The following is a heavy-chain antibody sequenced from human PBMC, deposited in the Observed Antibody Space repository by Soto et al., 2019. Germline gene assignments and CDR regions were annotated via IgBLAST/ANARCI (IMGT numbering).Heavy chain of an antibody. Sequence: GGSLRLSCAASGFTFSSYAMIWVRQAPGKGLEWVSAISGSGGSTHYRDSVKGRFTISRDNFRNTLYLQVNSLRAEDTAVYFCAKSRGDSWTAYFFDYWGQGALVTVSS. J-gene: IGHJ4*02. D-gene: IGHD2-21*01. CDR3: AKSRGDSWTAYFFDY. CDR2: ISGSGGST. V-gene: IGHV3-23*01. CDR1: GFTFSSYA.